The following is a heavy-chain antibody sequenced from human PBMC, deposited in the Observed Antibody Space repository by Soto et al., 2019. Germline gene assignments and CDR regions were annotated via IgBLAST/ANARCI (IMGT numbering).Heavy chain of an antibody. CDR1: GFTFSSHN. CDR3: ARATHDYGELDY. D-gene: IGHD4-17*01. J-gene: IGHJ4*02. V-gene: IGHV3-21*01. Sequence: EVQLVESGGGLVKPGGSLRLSCTATGFTFSSHNMNWVRQAPGKGLEWVSYSSTWRSYTFYADSVKGRFTISRDNAKNPLFLQLNSLRAEDTAVYYCARATHDYGELDYWGQGALVTVSS. CDR2: SSTWRSYT.